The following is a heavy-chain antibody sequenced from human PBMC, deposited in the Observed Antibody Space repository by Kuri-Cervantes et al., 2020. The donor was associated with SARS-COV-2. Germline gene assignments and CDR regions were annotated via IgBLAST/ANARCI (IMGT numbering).Heavy chain of an antibody. J-gene: IGHJ6*02. CDR2: IIPIFGTA. Sequence: SVKVSCKASGGTFSSYAISWVRQAPGQGLEWMGGIIPIFGTANYAQKFQGRVTITADESTSTAYMELSRLRSDDTAVYYCARKGYGEMYGMDVWGQGTTVTVSS. V-gene: IGHV1-69*13. CDR3: ARKGYGEMYGMDV. CDR1: GGTFSSYA. D-gene: IGHD5-24*01.